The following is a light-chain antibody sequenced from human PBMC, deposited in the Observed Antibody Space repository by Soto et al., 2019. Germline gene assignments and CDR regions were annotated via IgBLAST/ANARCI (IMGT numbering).Light chain of an antibody. CDR3: SSYTSSSTLSV. CDR1: SSDVGGYNY. J-gene: IGLJ1*01. CDR2: DVS. Sequence: QSVLTQPASVSGSPGQSITISCTGTSSDVGGYNYVSWYQQHPGKAPKLMIYDVSNRPSGVSNRFSGSKSGNTASLTISGLQAEYEPDYYCSSYTSSSTLSVFATGTKVTVL. V-gene: IGLV2-14*01.